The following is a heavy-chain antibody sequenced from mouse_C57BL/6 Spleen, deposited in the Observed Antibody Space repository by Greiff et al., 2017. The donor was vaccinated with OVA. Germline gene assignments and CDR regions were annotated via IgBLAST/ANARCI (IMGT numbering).Heavy chain of an antibody. CDR1: GFTFNTYA. Sequence: EVQLVESGGGLVQPKGSLKLSCAASGFTFNTYAMHWVRQAPGKGLEWVARIRSKSSNYATYYADSVKDRFTISRDDSQSMLYLQMSNRKTEDTAMYDWVREGGGNRWGGWFAYWGQGTLVTVSA. CDR2: IRSKSSNYAT. CDR3: VREGGGNRWGGWFAY. D-gene: IGHD2-1*01. J-gene: IGHJ3*01. V-gene: IGHV10-3*01.